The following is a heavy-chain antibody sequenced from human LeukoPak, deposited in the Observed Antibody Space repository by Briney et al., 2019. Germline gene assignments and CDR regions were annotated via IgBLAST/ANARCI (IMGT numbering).Heavy chain of an antibody. J-gene: IGHJ6*03. D-gene: IGHD5-18*01. CDR1: GYTFTSYG. Sequence: GASVKVSCKASGYTFTSYGISWVRQAPGQGLEWMGWISAYNGNTNYAQKLQGRVTMTTDTSTSTAYMELRSLRSDDTAVYYCARDQAGYSYGLYYYYMDVWGKGTTVTVSS. V-gene: IGHV1-18*01. CDR3: ARDQAGYSYGLYYYYMDV. CDR2: ISAYNGNT.